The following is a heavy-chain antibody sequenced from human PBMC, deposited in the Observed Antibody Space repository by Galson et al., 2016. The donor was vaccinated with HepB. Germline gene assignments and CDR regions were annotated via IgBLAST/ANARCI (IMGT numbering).Heavy chain of an antibody. CDR2: ISRSGDTT. D-gene: IGHD3-16*01. V-gene: IGHV3-23*01. J-gene: IGHJ4*01. CDR1: GFNFNFYA. Sequence: SLRLSCAASGFNFNFYAMNWVRQSPGRGLEWVSAISRSGDTTYYADSVKGRFTISRDNSKNTLYLQVNSLRADDTAVYYCAKLGGGSDSPYWGHGTRVTVSS. CDR3: AKLGGGSDSPY.